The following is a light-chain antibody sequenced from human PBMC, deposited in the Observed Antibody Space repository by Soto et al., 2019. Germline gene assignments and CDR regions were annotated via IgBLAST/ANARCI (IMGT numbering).Light chain of an antibody. V-gene: IGKV1-9*01. CDR1: QGIANF. CDR2: GAS. CDR3: QQLNIFPIP. J-gene: IGKJ3*01. Sequence: IQLTQSPSSLSASVGDRVTISCRASQGIANFLDWYQQKPGKAPKLLIYGASTLQSGVPSRFSGSGSGTDFTLTISSLQPEDFATYYCQQLNIFPIPFGPGTKVDIK.